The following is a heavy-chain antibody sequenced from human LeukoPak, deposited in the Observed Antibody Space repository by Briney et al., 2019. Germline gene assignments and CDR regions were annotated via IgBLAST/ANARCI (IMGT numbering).Heavy chain of an antibody. V-gene: IGHV1-69*02. CDR1: GGTFSSYT. CDR2: IIPILGIA. J-gene: IGHJ4*02. Sequence: GASVTVSCKASGGTFSSYTISWVRQAPGQGLEWMGRIIPILGIANYAQTFQGRVTITADKSTSTAYMELSSLTSEDTAVYYCATNLLYDSSGYPFDYWGQGTLVTVSS. CDR3: ATNLLYDSSGYPFDY. D-gene: IGHD3-22*01.